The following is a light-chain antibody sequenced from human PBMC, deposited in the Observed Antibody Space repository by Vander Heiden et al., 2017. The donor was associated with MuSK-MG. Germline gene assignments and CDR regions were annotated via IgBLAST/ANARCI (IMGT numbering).Light chain of an antibody. J-gene: IGKJ2*01. Sequence: DIQMTQSPSSLSASVGDRVTITCQASQDISNYLNWYQQKPGKAPKLLIYDASNLETGVPSRFSGSGSGTDFTFTISSLQPEDIATYYCQQYDNLRPHTFGQGTKLEIK. CDR2: DAS. CDR1: QDISNY. CDR3: QQYDNLRPHT. V-gene: IGKV1-33*01.